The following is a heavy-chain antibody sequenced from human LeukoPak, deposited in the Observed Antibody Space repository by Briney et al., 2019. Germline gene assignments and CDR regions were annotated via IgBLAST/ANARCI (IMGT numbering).Heavy chain of an antibody. V-gene: IGHV3-53*04. Sequence: PGGSLRLSCAASGFTFSSYAMSWVRQAPGKGLEWVSVIYSGGSTYYADSVKGRFTISRHNSKNTLYLQMNSLRAEDTAVYYCARSQPDAFDIWGQGTMVAVSS. CDR2: IYSGGST. CDR1: GFTFSSYA. J-gene: IGHJ3*02. CDR3: ARSQPDAFDI.